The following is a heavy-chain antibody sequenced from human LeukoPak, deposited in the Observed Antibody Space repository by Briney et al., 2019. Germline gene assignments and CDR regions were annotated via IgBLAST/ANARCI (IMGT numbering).Heavy chain of an antibody. D-gene: IGHD3-10*01. J-gene: IGHJ4*02. CDR2: IYSGGTT. CDR3: ARDKFRGYFDY. CDR1: EFTVSTNY. V-gene: IGHV3-66*01. Sequence: GGSLRLXCAASEFTVSTNYMNWVRQAPGKGLEWVSAIYSGGTTYYADSVKGRFTISRDTSKNTLYLQMNSLRAEDTAVYYCARDKFRGYFDYWGQGTLVTVSS.